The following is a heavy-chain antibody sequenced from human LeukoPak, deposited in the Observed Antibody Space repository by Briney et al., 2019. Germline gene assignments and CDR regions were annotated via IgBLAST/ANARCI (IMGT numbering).Heavy chain of an antibody. Sequence: GGSLRLSCAASGFTFSSYWMHWVRQAPGKGLAWVSRINSDGSSTSYADSVRGRFTISRDNAKNTLYLQMNSLRAEDTAVYYCARDSRALNYDFWSGRAYYFDYWGQGTLVTISS. V-gene: IGHV3-74*01. CDR3: ARDSRALNYDFWSGRAYYFDY. CDR1: GFTFSSYW. J-gene: IGHJ4*02. D-gene: IGHD3-3*01. CDR2: INSDGSST.